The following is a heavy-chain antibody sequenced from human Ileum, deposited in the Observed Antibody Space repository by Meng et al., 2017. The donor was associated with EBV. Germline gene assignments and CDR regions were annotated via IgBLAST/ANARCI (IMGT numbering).Heavy chain of an antibody. V-gene: IGHV2-5*02. CDR1: GFSLSTSEVG. J-gene: IGHJ5*02. CDR3: ALFTRSWFDT. Sequence: QITFKESGPTLVKPTQTLTLTCTFSGFSLSTSEVGVGWIRQPPGKALEWLAVIYWDDDKRYSPSLKSRLTITKDTSKNQVVLTLTNMDPVDTATYYCALFTRSWFDTWGQGTLVTVAS. CDR2: IYWDDDK. D-gene: IGHD2-2*01.